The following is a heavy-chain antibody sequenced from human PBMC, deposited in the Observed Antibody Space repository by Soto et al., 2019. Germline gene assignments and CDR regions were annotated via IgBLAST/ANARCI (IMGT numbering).Heavy chain of an antibody. Sequence: EVQVVESGGGLVQPGGSLRLSCAASGFSVTNHYMNWVRQAPGKGLEWVSIIDIGGNTYYADSVKDRFTISRDNSRNTLYLHMDSLRAEDTAVYYCARGRGSTGYLGREHYFDYWGQGTLVTVSP. CDR1: GFSVTNHY. V-gene: IGHV3-66*01. CDR3: ARGRGSTGYLGREHYFDY. D-gene: IGHD2-2*01. CDR2: IDIGGNT. J-gene: IGHJ4*02.